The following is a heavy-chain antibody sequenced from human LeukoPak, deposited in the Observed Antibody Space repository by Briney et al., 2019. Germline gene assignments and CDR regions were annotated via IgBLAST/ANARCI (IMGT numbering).Heavy chain of an antibody. Sequence: PSETLSLTCTVSAVSIRGYHWSWIRQPPGKGLEWIGDIYYTETTNYNPSLKSRVTVSVDTSKNQFSLKPTSVTAADTAMYYCARGEYYFDYWGQGTLVTVSP. CDR2: IYYTETT. CDR3: ARGEYYFDY. J-gene: IGHJ4*02. CDR1: AVSIRGYH. V-gene: IGHV4-59*01.